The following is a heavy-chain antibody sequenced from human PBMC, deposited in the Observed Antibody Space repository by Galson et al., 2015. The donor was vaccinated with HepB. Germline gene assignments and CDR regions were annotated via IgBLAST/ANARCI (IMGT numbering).Heavy chain of an antibody. Sequence: SVKVSCKASGYTFSSYSITWVRQAPGQGLEWMGWTSAYDDKTHYARQLQGRVTMTTDTSASTAYMELRSLRSDDTAVYYCARGALVVFIDATQNNWFDPWGQGTLVTVSS. CDR2: TSAYDDKT. J-gene: IGHJ5*02. D-gene: IGHD2-15*01. V-gene: IGHV1-18*01. CDR1: GYTFSSYS. CDR3: ARGALVVFIDATQNNWFDP.